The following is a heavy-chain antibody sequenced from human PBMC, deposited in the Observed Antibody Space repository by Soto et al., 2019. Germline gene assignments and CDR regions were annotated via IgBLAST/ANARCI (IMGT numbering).Heavy chain of an antibody. V-gene: IGHV2-5*02. CDR1: GFSLTTSGVG. CDR2: IYWDDDK. Sequence: QITLNESGPTVVRPTETLTLTCIFSGFSLTTSGVGVGWIRQSPGKAPEWFALIYWDDDKRYSASLKSRLTITKDTSKNKVVLTVSDLDPTDTATYYCAHRVLRTVFGLVTTTAIYFDFWGQGTPVAVSS. CDR3: AHRVLRTVFGLVTTTAIYFDF. J-gene: IGHJ4*02. D-gene: IGHD3-3*01.